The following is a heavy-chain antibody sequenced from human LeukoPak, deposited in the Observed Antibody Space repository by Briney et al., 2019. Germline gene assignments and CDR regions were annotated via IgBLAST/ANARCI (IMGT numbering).Heavy chain of an antibody. Sequence: ASVKVSCKASGYTFTSYYMHWVRQAPGQGLEWMGIINPSGGSTSYAQKFQGRVTMTRDMSTSTVYMELSSLRSEDTAVYYCAREQYYDFWSGYSGRYNWFDPWGQGTLVTVSS. CDR1: GYTFTSYY. V-gene: IGHV1-46*01. CDR2: INPSGGST. D-gene: IGHD3-3*01. CDR3: AREQYYDFWSGYSGRYNWFDP. J-gene: IGHJ5*02.